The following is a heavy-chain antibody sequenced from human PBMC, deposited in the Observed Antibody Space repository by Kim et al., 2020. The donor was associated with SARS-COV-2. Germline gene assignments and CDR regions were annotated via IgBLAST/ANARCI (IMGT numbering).Heavy chain of an antibody. V-gene: IGHV1-3*01. CDR2: IIVGYGDT. CDR3: ARDDSRDRGTIMDY. D-gene: IGHD1-7*01. CDR1: GYTFTDYA. Sequence: GESLKISCKASGYTFTDYAIHWVRQAPGQSLEWMGWIIVGYGDTKYSQKFQDRVTITTDTSASTAYLEVSSLRYEDTAVYFCARDDSRDRGTIMDYWGQGTLVTVSS. J-gene: IGHJ4*02.